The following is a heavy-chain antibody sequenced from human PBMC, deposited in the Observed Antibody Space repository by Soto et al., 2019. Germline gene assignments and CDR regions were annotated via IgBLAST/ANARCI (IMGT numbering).Heavy chain of an antibody. D-gene: IGHD3-3*01. CDR1: GYTFTGYY. J-gene: IGHJ6*03. Sequence: ASVKVSCKASGYTFTGYYMHWVRQAPGQGLEWMGWISAYNGNTNYAQKLQGRVTMTTDTSTSTAYMELRSLRSDDTAVYYCARGAYDFWSGYFRDGYYYMDVWGKGTTVTVSS. CDR2: ISAYNGNT. CDR3: ARGAYDFWSGYFRDGYYYMDV. V-gene: IGHV1-18*04.